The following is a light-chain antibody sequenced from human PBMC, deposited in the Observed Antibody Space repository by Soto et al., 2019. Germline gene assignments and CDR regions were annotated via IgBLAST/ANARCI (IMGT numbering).Light chain of an antibody. CDR3: QQYHSVPYT. V-gene: IGKV1-33*01. J-gene: IGKJ2*01. CDR2: DVS. Sequence: DTQMTQSPSSLSASVGDRVTIPCQASEDIGNHLNWYQQKPGKAPPLLIYDVSNLETGVPSRFSATASGTDFSFTISSLQPEYFATYYCQQYHSVPYTFGVGTKLE. CDR1: EDIGNH.